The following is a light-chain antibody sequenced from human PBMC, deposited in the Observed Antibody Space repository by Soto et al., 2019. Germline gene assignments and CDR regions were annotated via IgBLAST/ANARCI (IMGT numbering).Light chain of an antibody. CDR2: GAS. J-gene: IGKJ4*01. V-gene: IGKV3-20*01. Sequence: EIVLTQSPGTLSLSPGERATLSCRASQSVSSSYLAWYQQKPGQAPRLLIYGASSRATGIPDRFSGSGSGTDFTLTISRLEPEDFAVYYCQQYDSSPPELTFGGGTKVEIK. CDR3: QQYDSSPPELT. CDR1: QSVSSSY.